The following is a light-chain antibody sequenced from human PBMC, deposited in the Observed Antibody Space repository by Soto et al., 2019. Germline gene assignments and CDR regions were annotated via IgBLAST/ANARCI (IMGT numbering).Light chain of an antibody. CDR1: QSISSW. CDR3: QQYNSYSTWT. V-gene: IGKV1-5*03. Sequence: DIQMTQSPSTLSASVGDRVTITCRASQSISSWLAWYQQXXXXXPKLLIYKASSLESGVPSRFSGXGSGTEFTLTISSLQPDDFATYYCQQYNSYSTWTFGQGTKVEIK. CDR2: KAS. J-gene: IGKJ1*01.